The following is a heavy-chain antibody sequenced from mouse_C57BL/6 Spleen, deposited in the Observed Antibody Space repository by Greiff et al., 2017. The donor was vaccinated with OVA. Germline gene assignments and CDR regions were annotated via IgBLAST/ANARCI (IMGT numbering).Heavy chain of an antibody. CDR2: IDPETGGT. J-gene: IGHJ3*01. CDR1: GYTFTDYE. V-gene: IGHV1-15*01. Sequence: QVQLQQSGAELVRPGASVTLSCKASGYTFTDYEMHWVKQTPVHGLEWIGAIDPETGGTAYNQKFKGKAILTADKSSSTAYMELRSLTSEDSAVYYCTPYGYDEDWFAYWGQGTLVTVSA. CDR3: TPYGYDEDWFAY. D-gene: IGHD2-2*01.